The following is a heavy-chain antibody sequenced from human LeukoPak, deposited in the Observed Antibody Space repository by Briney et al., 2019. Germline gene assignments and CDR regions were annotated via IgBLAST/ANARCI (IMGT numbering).Heavy chain of an antibody. CDR3: ARVAVRDCSSTSCNYYYYYYMDV. CDR1: GYTFTIYG. CDR2: ISAYNANT. Sequence: ASVKVSCKASGYTFTIYGISWVRQAPGQGLEWMGWISAYNANTNYAQKLQGRVTMTTDTSTSTAYMELRSLRSDDTAVYYCARVAVRDCSSTSCNYYYYYYMDVWGKGTTVTVSS. J-gene: IGHJ6*03. V-gene: IGHV1-18*01. D-gene: IGHD2-2*01.